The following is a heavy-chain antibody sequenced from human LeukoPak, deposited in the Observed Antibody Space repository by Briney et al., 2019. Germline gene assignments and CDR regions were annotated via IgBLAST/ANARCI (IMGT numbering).Heavy chain of an antibody. V-gene: IGHV3-30*18. CDR1: GSPFSSNG. J-gene: IGHJ4*02. D-gene: IGHD3-10*01. CDR3: AKEIYFGSGSYPDY. Sequence: PGSSLRLSCAASGSPFSSNGIHSVRQPPGKGLEWVGVISHDGNNEYYADSVRGRFTISRDNSKNTLYLQMNSLRAEDTAVYYCAKEIYFGSGSYPDYWGQGTLVTVSS. CDR2: ISHDGNNE.